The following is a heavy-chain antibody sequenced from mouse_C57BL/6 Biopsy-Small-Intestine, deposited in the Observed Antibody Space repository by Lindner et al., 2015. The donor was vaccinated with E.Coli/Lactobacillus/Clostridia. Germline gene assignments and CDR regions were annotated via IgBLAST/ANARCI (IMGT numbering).Heavy chain of an antibody. Sequence: VQLQESGPELVKPGASVKISCKASGYAFSSSWMHWVKQRPGQGLEWIGMIHPNSGSTYYNEKFKSKATLTVDKSSSTAYMQLSSLTSEDSAVYYCARVYGSSPAWFDYWGQGTLVTVSA. J-gene: IGHJ3*01. D-gene: IGHD1-1*01. CDR1: GYAFSSSW. V-gene: IGHV1-64*01. CDR3: ARVYGSSPAWFDY. CDR2: IHPNSGST.